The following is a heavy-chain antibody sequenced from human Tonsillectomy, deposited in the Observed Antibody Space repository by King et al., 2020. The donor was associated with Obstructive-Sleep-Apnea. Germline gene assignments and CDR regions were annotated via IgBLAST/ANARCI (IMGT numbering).Heavy chain of an antibody. Sequence: VQLVESGAEVKKPGASVKVSCKASGYTFTGYHIHWVRQAPGQGLEWMGWINPNSGGTNYAQKFQGRVTMTRDTSISTAYMELSRLISDDTAVDYCATVAVSTATYYFDYWGQGTLVTVSS. CDR3: ATVAVSTATYYFDY. J-gene: IGHJ4*02. D-gene: IGHD4-17*01. CDR2: INPNSGGT. CDR1: GYTFTGYH. V-gene: IGHV1-2*02.